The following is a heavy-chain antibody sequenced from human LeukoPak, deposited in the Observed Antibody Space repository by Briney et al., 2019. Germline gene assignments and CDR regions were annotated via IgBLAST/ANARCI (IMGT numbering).Heavy chain of an antibody. CDR2: IWTSGNT. V-gene: IGHV4-4*07. CDR1: GGSISSYY. CDR3: ARDHAYYYFMDV. Sequence: SETLSLTCTVSGGSISSYYWSWIRQPAGKGLEWIGRIWTSGNTNYNPSLKSRVTISTDTSKNQFTLKLNSVTAADTAVYFCARDHAYYYFMDVWGNGTTVTVSS. J-gene: IGHJ6*03.